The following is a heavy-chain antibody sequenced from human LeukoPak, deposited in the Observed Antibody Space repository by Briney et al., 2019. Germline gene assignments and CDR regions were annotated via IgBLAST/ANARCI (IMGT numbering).Heavy chain of an antibody. Sequence: GASVTVSCKVSGYTFTDYYMHWVQQAPGKGLEWMGLVDPEDGETKYAEKFQDRITITADTSRDTAYMELGSLRSEDTAVYYCAIVPSYWGQGTLVTVSS. CDR2: VDPEDGET. CDR1: GYTFTDYY. CDR3: AIVPSY. J-gene: IGHJ4*02. V-gene: IGHV1-69-2*01.